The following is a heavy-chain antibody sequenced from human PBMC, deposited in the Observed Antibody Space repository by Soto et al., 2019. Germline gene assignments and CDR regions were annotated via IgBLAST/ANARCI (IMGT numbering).Heavy chain of an antibody. Sequence: PSESLSLTCTVSGGSIRNSSYYWCWVRQPPGKGLEWFGTVYYSGSTYYNPSLKSRVTISVDPSKSQFSLKLSYVTAADTDVYYCARHGHGLAVVVPAPNTPFDYWGQGTLVTVSS. V-gene: IGHV4-39*01. CDR3: ARHGHGLAVVVPAPNTPFDY. CDR1: GGSIRNSSYY. CDR2: VYYSGST. J-gene: IGHJ4*02. D-gene: IGHD2-2*01.